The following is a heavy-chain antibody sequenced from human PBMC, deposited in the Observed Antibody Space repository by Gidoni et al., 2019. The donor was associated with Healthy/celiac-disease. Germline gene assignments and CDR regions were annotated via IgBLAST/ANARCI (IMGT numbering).Heavy chain of an antibody. Sequence: QVQLQESGPGLVTPSQTLSLICTVSGCSISSGNYYWSWLRQPPGKGLEWIGYIDYSGSTYYNPSLKRRVTISVDTSKNQFSLKLSSVTAADTAVYYCARWFGELLSDAFDIWGQGTMVTVSS. J-gene: IGHJ3*02. V-gene: IGHV4-30-4*01. CDR3: ARWFGELLSDAFDI. D-gene: IGHD3-10*01. CDR1: GCSISSGNYY. CDR2: IDYSGST.